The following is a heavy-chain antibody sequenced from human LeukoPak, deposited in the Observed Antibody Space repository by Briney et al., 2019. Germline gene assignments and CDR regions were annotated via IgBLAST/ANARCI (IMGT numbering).Heavy chain of an antibody. CDR1: GGSVSSGSYY. J-gene: IGHJ4*02. V-gene: IGHV4-61*02. Sequence: SETLSLTCTVSGGSVSSGSYYWSWIRQSAGKGLEWIGRIYTSGSTKYNPSLKSRVTISIDTSKNQFSLKLSSVTAADTAVFYCAREGDSSGYYLFDYWGQGTLVTVSS. CDR3: AREGDSSGYYLFDY. D-gene: IGHD3-22*01. CDR2: IYTSGST.